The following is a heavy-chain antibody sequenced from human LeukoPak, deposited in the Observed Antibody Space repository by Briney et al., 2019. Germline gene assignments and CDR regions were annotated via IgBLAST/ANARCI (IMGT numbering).Heavy chain of an antibody. CDR1: GGSISSGGYY. V-gene: IGHV4-30-2*01. CDR2: IYHSGST. Sequence: PSETLSLTCTVSGGSISSGGYYWSWIRQPPGKGLEWIGYIYHSGSTYYNPSLKSRVTISVDRSKNQFSLKLSSVTAADTAVYYCARDLPYYGADYWGQGTLVTVSS. CDR3: ARDLPYYGADY. J-gene: IGHJ4*02. D-gene: IGHD4-17*01.